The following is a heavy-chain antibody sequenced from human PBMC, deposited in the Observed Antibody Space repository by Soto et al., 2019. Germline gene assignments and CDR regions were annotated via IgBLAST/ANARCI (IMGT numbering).Heavy chain of an antibody. Sequence: GLLRLSYAASGFTFSSYGMNWVRQAPGKELEWLSYISSSSSTIYYADSVEGRFTISRDNAKNSLYLQMNSLRDEDTAVYYCARDEITILGRHYYGMGVWGQGTTVTVSS. J-gene: IGHJ6*02. CDR1: GFTFSSYG. CDR3: ARDEITILGRHYYGMGV. V-gene: IGHV3-48*02. D-gene: IGHD3-3*01. CDR2: ISSSSSTI.